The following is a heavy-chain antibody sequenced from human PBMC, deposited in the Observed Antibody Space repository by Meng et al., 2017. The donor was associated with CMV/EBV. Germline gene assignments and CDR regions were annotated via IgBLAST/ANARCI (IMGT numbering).Heavy chain of an antibody. D-gene: IGHD3-22*01. CDR3: ARDSYYYDSSGYWPSYYFDY. V-gene: IGHV3-21*01. Sequence: EVQLVESGGGLVKPGGSLRLSWAASGFTFSSYSMNWVRQAPGKGLEWVSSISSSSSYIYYADSVKGRFTISRDNAKNSLYLQMNSLRAEDTAVYYCARDSYYYDSSGYWPSYYFDYWGQGPLVTVAS. CDR2: ISSSSSYI. J-gene: IGHJ4*02. CDR1: GFTFSSYS.